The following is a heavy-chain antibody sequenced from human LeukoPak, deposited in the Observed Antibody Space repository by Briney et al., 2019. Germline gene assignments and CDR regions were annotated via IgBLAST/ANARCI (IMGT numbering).Heavy chain of an antibody. Sequence: GGSLRLSCAASGFTFSSYAMTWVRQAPGKGPEWVSAIGGRGGSTYYADSLGGRFTISRDNSKDMLYLQMNSLKVEDTATYYCGKEGGAWGQGTKVTVSS. V-gene: IGHV3-23*01. J-gene: IGHJ5*02. D-gene: IGHD3-16*01. CDR1: GFTFSSYA. CDR3: GKEGGA. CDR2: IGGRGGST.